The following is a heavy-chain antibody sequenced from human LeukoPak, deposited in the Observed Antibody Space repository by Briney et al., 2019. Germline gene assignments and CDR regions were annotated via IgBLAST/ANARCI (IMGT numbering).Heavy chain of an antibody. CDR1: GFTFSSYG. CDR3: ARGGAAGLSYYYYYYMDV. J-gene: IGHJ6*03. D-gene: IGHD6-13*01. Sequence: GGSLRLSCAASGFTFSSYGMHWVRQAPGKGLEWVAVIWYDGSNKYYADSVKGRFTISRDNSKNTLYLQMNSLRAEDTAVYYCARGGAAGLSYYYYYYMDVWGKGTTVTVSS. V-gene: IGHV3-33*01. CDR2: IWYDGSNK.